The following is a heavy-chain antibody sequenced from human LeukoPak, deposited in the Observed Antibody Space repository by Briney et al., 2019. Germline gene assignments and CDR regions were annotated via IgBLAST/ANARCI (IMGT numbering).Heavy chain of an antibody. Sequence: PGRSLRLSCAASGFTFSSYGMHWVRQAPGKGLEWVAVIWYDGSNKYYADSVKGRFTISRDNARNTVYLQMSSLRVEDAAIYFCAREEHRLAEAGTSAFDLGGQGTLVTASP. D-gene: IGHD6-13*01. J-gene: IGHJ3*01. CDR2: IWYDGSNK. V-gene: IGHV3-33*01. CDR3: AREEHRLAEAGTSAFDL. CDR1: GFTFSSYG.